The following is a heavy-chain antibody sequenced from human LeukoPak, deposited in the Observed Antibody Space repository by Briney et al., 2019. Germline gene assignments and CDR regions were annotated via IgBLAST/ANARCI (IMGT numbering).Heavy chain of an antibody. CDR1: GFTFSDYA. V-gene: IGHV3-23*01. CDR2: IGGSGLNT. CDR3: AKDRSTSFWFFDS. J-gene: IGHJ4*02. Sequence: GGSLRLSCTASGFTFSDYAMGWVRQAPGKGLEWVSGIGGSGLNTYYADSVKGRFTISRDNSKNTLYLQMKSLRVEDTAVYYCAKDRSTSFWFFDSWGQGTLVTVSS. D-gene: IGHD2-2*01.